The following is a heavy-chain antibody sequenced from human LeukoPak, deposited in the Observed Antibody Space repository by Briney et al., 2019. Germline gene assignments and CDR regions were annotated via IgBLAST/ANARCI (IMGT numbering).Heavy chain of an antibody. J-gene: IGHJ3*02. V-gene: IGHV3-21*01. Sequence: GGSLRLSCAASGFTFSSYSMNWVRQAPGKGLEWVSSISSSSSYTYYADSVKGRFTISRDNAKNSLYLQMNSLRAEDTAVYYCARGIDDAFDIWGQGTMVTVSS. CDR1: GFTFSSYS. CDR3: ARGIDDAFDI. CDR2: ISSSSSYT.